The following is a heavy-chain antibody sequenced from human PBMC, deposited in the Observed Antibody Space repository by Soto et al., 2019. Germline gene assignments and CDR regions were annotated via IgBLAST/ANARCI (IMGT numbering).Heavy chain of an antibody. CDR2: INPNSGGT. Sequence: ASVKVSCKASGYTFTGYYMHWVRQAPGQGLEWMGWINPNSGGTNYAQKFQGWVTMTRDTSISTAYMELGRLRSDDTAVYYCARDLSGSYSHFDYWGQGTLVTASS. D-gene: IGHD1-26*01. J-gene: IGHJ4*02. CDR1: GYTFTGYY. V-gene: IGHV1-2*04. CDR3: ARDLSGSYSHFDY.